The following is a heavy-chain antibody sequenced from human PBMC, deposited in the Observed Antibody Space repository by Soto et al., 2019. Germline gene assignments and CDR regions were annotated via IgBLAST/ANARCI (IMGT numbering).Heavy chain of an antibody. CDR2: INHSGST. Sequence: SETLSLTCAVYGGSSSGYYWSWIRQPPGKGLEWIGEINHSGSTNYNPSLKSRVTISVDTSKNQFSLKLSSVTAADTAVYYCARTYYYGSGSYYILSDYWGQGTLVTVSS. D-gene: IGHD3-10*01. V-gene: IGHV4-34*01. CDR1: GGSSSGYY. CDR3: ARTYYYGSGSYYILSDY. J-gene: IGHJ4*02.